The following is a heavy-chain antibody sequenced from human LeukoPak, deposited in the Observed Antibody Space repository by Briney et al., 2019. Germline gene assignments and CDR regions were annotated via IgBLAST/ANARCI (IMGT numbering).Heavy chain of an antibody. CDR1: GFTLSSYS. J-gene: IGHJ4*02. CDR3: STAKFDL. Sequence: GGSLRLSCAASGFTLSSYSINWVRQTPGKGLEWVSYISLSGTNIYYADSVKGRFTISRDNAKNIVYLQMSSLRAEDTAVYYCSTAKFDLWGQGNLVTVSS. V-gene: IGHV3-48*01. CDR2: ISLSGTNI.